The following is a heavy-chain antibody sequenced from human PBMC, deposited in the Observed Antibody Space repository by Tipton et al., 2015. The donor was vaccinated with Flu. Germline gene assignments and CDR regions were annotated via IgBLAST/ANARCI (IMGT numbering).Heavy chain of an antibody. CDR1: GGSISSYY. J-gene: IGHJ6*02. CDR3: ARDRPNYYYYGMDV. Sequence: LRLSCTVSGGSISSYYWSWIRQPPGKGLGWIGYIYYSGSTNYNPSLKSRVTISVDTSKNQFSLKLSSVTAADTAVYYCARDRPNYYYYGMDVWGQGTTVTVSS. CDR2: IYYSGST. V-gene: IGHV4-59*01.